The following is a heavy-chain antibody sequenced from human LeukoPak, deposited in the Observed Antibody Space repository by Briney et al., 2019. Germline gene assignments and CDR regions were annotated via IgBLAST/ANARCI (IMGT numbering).Heavy chain of an antibody. Sequence: PGGSLRLSCAAPGFTFSDYYMSWIRQAPGKGLEWVSYISSSGSTIYYADSVKGRFTISRDNAKNSLYLQMNSLRAEDTAVYYCARALASGYDYGFDYWGQGTLVTVSS. CDR2: ISSSGSTI. CDR3: ARALASGYDYGFDY. J-gene: IGHJ4*02. CDR1: GFTFSDYY. D-gene: IGHD5-12*01. V-gene: IGHV3-11*04.